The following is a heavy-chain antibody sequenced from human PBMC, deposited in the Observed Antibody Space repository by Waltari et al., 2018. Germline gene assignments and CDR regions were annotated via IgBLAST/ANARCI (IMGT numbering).Heavy chain of an antibody. J-gene: IGHJ5*02. CDR1: GGTFSSYA. D-gene: IGHD3-10*01. Sequence: QVQLVQSGAEVKKPGSSVKVSCKASGGTFSSYAISWVRQAPGQGLEWMGGSIPSFGTANYAQKFQGRVTITADDSTSTAYMELSSLRSEDTAVYYCAREGHYGSGSYYPSTWGQGTLVTVSS. CDR3: AREGHYGSGSYYPST. CDR2: SIPSFGTA. V-gene: IGHV1-69*13.